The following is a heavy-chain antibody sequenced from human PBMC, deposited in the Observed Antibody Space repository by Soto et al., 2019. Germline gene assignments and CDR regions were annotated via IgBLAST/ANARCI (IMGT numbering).Heavy chain of an antibody. D-gene: IGHD2-8*01. CDR1: GFTFGSYS. V-gene: IGHV3-48*02. CDR2: ISSSSSTI. J-gene: IGHJ6*02. CDR3: ARVYCTNGVCYTGGYYYYGMDV. Sequence: GGSLRLSCAASGFTFGSYSMNWVRQAPGKGLEWVSYISSSSSTIYYADSVKGRFTISRDNAKNSLYLQMNSLRDEDTAVYYCARVYCTNGVCYTGGYYYYGMDVWGQGTTVTVSS.